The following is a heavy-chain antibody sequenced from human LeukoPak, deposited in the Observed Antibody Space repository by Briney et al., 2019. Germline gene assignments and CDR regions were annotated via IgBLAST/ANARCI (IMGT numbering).Heavy chain of an antibody. CDR1: GGSFSGYY. Sequence: PSETLSLTCAVYGGSFSGYYWSWIRQPPGKGLEWIGEINHSGSTNYSPSLKSRVTISVDTSKNQFSLKLSSVTAADTAVYYCARDVAGSAFDIWGQGTMVTVSS. D-gene: IGHD6-19*01. CDR2: INHSGST. J-gene: IGHJ3*02. CDR3: ARDVAGSAFDI. V-gene: IGHV4-34*01.